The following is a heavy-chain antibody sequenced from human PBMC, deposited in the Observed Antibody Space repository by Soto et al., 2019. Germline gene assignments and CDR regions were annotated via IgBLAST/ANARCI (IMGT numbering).Heavy chain of an antibody. J-gene: IGHJ4*02. CDR3: SRDSGTVGYDDS. CDR2: IIPLLDVT. V-gene: IGHV1-69*08. D-gene: IGHD3-10*01. Sequence: QVQLVQSGAEVKKPGSSVKVSCKASGGTFSTYTINSMRQAPGQGLEWMGRIIPLLDVTNNAQRFQGRVTITADKSTRTVYMELTSLTSQDTAFYYGSRDSGTVGYDDSWGQGTLVTVS. CDR1: GGTFSTYT.